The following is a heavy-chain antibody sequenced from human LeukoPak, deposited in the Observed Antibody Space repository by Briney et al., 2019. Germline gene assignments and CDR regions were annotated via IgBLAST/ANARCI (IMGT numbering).Heavy chain of an antibody. CDR3: AKFFAPFGGASGWTWAIDY. CDR2: VSGSGGTT. V-gene: IGHV3-23*01. CDR1: VFTYSSYS. J-gene: IGHJ4*02. Sequence: PGGSLRLSCAASVFTYSSYSMNWVRQAPGKGLEWVAAVSGSGGTTYYADSAKGRITIFRDNSENTLYLQTNSLRAEDTAIYYCAKFFAPFGGASGWTWAIDYWGQRTLVTVSS. D-gene: IGHD3-10*01.